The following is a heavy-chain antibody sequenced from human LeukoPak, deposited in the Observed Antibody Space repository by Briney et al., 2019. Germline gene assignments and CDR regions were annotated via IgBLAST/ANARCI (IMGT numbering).Heavy chain of an antibody. CDR2: ISYDGSNK. CDR1: GFTFSSYA. V-gene: IGHV3-30*04. CDR3: ARPIMVRGVILGSGLDY. Sequence: GRSLRLSCAASGFTFSSYAMHWVRQAPVKGLEWVAVISYDGSNKYYADSVKGRFTISRDNSKNTLYLQMNSLRAEDTAVYYCARPIMVRGVILGSGLDYWGQGTLVTVSS. J-gene: IGHJ4*02. D-gene: IGHD3-10*01.